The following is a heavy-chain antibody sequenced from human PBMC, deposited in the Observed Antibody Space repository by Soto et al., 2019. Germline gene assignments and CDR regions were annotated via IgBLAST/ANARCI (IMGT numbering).Heavy chain of an antibody. V-gene: IGHV4-34*01. J-gene: IGHJ5*02. Sequence: SETLSLTCAVYGGSFSGYYWSWIRQPPGKGLEWIGEINHSGSTNYNPSLKSRVTISVDTSKNQFSLKLSSVTAADTAVYYCARGGSILRYVDWLSRGNWFDPWGQGTLVPVSS. CDR1: GGSFSGYY. D-gene: IGHD3-9*01. CDR3: ARGGSILRYVDWLSRGNWFDP. CDR2: INHSGST.